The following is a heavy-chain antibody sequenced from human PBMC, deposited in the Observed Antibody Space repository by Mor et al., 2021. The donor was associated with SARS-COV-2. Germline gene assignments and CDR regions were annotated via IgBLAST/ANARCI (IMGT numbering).Heavy chain of an antibody. V-gene: IGHV4-59*01. Sequence: GSTNYNPSLKSRVTISVDTSKNQFSLKLSSVTAADTAVYYCARCTDFWSGNWYFDLWGRGTLVTVSS. D-gene: IGHD3-3*01. CDR3: ARCTDFWSGNWYFDL. J-gene: IGHJ2*01. CDR2: GST.